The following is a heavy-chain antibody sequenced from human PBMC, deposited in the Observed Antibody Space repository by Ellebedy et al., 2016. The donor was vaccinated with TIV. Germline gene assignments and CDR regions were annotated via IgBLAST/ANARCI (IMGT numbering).Heavy chain of an antibody. Sequence: MPSETLSLTCTVSGASITSYSWAWIRQPPVMRLDYIGYFSYTGSTNYSPSLNSRVSISVDTSKNQFSLKLSYVTAADTAVYYCARRKVRSGPAFDYWGQGTLVTVSS. CDR2: FSYTGST. J-gene: IGHJ4*02. CDR3: ARRKVRSGPAFDY. V-gene: IGHV4-59*08. CDR1: GASITSYS. D-gene: IGHD3-10*01.